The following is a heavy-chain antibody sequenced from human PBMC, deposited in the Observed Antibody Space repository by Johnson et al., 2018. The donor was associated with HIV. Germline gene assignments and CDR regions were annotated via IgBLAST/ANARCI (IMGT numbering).Heavy chain of an antibody. CDR2: ISGSGGST. CDR3: ARGRATGRGRSAFDI. Sequence: VQLVESGGGVVQPGRSLRLSCAASGFTFSSYAMSWVRQAPGKGLEWVSAISGSGGSTYYADSVKGRFTISRDNSKNTLYLQMNSLRAEDTALYYCARGRATGRGRSAFDIWGQGTMVTVSS. V-gene: IGHV3-23*04. D-gene: IGHD1-14*01. CDR1: GFTFSSYA. J-gene: IGHJ3*02.